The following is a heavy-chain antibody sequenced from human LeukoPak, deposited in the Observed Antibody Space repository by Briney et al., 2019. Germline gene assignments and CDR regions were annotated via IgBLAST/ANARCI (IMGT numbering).Heavy chain of an antibody. CDR1: GGSFSDYY. CDR3: ARNGGNSDFDY. CDR2: IYHSGST. J-gene: IGHJ4*02. V-gene: IGHV4-34*01. Sequence: SETLSLTCAVYGGSFSDYYWSWIRQPPGKGLEWIGEIYHSGSTNYNPSLKSRVTMLLDKSKNQFSLKLSSVTAADTAVYYCARNGGNSDFDYWGQGTLVTVSS. D-gene: IGHD4-23*01.